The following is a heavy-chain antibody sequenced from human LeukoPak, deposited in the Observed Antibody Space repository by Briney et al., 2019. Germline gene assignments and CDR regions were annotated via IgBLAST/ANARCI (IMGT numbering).Heavy chain of an antibody. V-gene: IGHV1-2*02. CDR3: TIWGQWLESNRTLDY. Sequence: GASVKVSCKASVYTFTGYYMHWVRQAPGQGREWMGWINPNSGGTNYAQKFQGRVTMTRDTSISTAYMELSRLRSDDTAVYYWTIWGQWLESNRTLDYWGQGTLVTVSS. CDR2: INPNSGGT. J-gene: IGHJ4*02. D-gene: IGHD6-19*01. CDR1: VYTFTGYY.